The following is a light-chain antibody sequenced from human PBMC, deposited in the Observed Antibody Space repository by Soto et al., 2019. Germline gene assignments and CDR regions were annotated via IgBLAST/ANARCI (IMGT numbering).Light chain of an antibody. Sequence: QSVLTQPPSVSGPPGQSVAISCTGTSSDVGGSNGVSWYQQPPGTAPKLIIYDVSNRPSGVPDRFSGSKSGNTASLIISGLQAEDEGDYYCSSYTSSSTYVFGTGTKVTVL. CDR2: DVS. J-gene: IGLJ1*01. V-gene: IGLV2-18*02. CDR1: SSDVGGSNG. CDR3: SSYTSSSTYV.